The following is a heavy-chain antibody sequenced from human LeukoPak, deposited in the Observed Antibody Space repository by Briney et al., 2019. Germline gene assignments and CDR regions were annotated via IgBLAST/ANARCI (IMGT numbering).Heavy chain of an antibody. CDR2: INHSGST. CDR1: GGSFSGYY. J-gene: IGHJ5*02. CDR3: ARHRYCTNGVCYLVPRAFDP. Sequence: PSETLSLTCAVYGGSFSGYYWSGIRQPPGKGLEWIGEINHSGSTNYNPSLKSRVTISVDTSKNQFSLKLSSVTAADTAVYYCARHRYCTNGVCYLVPRAFDPWGQGTLVTVSS. V-gene: IGHV4-34*01. D-gene: IGHD2-8*01.